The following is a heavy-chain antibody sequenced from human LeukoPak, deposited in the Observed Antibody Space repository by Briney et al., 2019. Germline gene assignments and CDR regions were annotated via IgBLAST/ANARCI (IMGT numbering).Heavy chain of an antibody. CDR1: GFTFDDYG. CDR2: ISGSGGGT. V-gene: IGHV3-23*01. Sequence: GGSLRLSCAASGFTFDDYGMTWVRQAPGKGLEWVAGISGSGGGTNYADSVKGRFTISRDNAKNTLYLQMNSLRAEDTAVYFCAKRGVVIRVILVGFHKEAYYFESWGQGALVTVST. CDR3: AKRGVVIRVILVGFHKEAYYFES. D-gene: IGHD3/OR15-3a*01. J-gene: IGHJ4*02.